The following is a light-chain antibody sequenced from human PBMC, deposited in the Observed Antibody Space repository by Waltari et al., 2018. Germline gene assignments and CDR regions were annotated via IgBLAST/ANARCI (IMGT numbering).Light chain of an antibody. CDR2: WAS. CDR3: QQYYRSRT. V-gene: IGKV4-1*01. CDR1: QSVLYNSNDKNY. Sequence: DIVMTQSPDSLAVSLGERATINCKSSQSVLYNSNDKNYLAWYQQKPGQPPKLLIYWASTRESGVPVRFSARGSGTDFTHTISSLQAEDVAIYYSQQYYRSRTFGQGTKVEIK. J-gene: IGKJ1*01.